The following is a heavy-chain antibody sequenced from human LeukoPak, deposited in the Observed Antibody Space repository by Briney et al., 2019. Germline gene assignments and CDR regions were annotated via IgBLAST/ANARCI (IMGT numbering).Heavy chain of an antibody. J-gene: IGHJ2*01. Sequence: SETLSLTCAVSGGSISGYYWSWIRQPPGKGLEWIGYIFYSGSTNYNPSLKSRVAISVDTSKNQFSLKLSSVTAADTAVYFCARVYYGRTYDYWYFDLWGRGTLVTVSS. CDR2: IFYSGST. V-gene: IGHV4-59*01. CDR3: ARVYYGRTYDYWYFDL. CDR1: GGSISGYY. D-gene: IGHD3-10*01.